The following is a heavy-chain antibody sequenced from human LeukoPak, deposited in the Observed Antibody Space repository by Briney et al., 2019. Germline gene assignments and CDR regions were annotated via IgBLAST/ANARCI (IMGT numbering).Heavy chain of an antibody. D-gene: IGHD1-26*01. CDR3: GRVGVGATTRVTDY. CDR1: GFTFSSYW. Sequence: GGSLRLSCAASGFTFSSYWMSWVRQAPGKGLEWVANIKEDGGEKYSVDSVKGRFTISRDNAMNSLYLEMNSLRGEDTAVYYCGRVGVGATTRVTDYWGQGTLVTVSS. V-gene: IGHV3-7*01. CDR2: IKEDGGEK. J-gene: IGHJ4*02.